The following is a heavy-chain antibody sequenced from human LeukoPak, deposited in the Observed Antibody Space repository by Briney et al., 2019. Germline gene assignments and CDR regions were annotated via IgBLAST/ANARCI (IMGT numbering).Heavy chain of an antibody. V-gene: IGHV1-69-2*01. D-gene: IGHD6-13*01. CDR2: VDPEDGET. CDR3: APTKQQLVLYFDY. Sequence: ASVKVSCKVSGYTFTDYYMHWVQQAPGKGLGWMGLVDPEDGETIYAEKFQGRVTITADTSTDTAYMELSSLRSEDTAVYYCAPTKQQLVLYFDYWGQGTLVTVSS. CDR1: GYTFTDYY. J-gene: IGHJ4*02.